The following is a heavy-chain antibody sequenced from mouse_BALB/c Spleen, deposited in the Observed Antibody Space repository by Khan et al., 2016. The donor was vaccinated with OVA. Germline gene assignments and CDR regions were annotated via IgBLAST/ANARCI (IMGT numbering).Heavy chain of an antibody. J-gene: IGHJ4*01. V-gene: IGHV2-6-1*01. Sequence: VQLKESGPGLVAPSQSLSITCTISGFSLTNYGVHWVRQPPGKGLEWLVVIWSDGSTTYNSALKSRLTISKDNSKSQVFLKMNSLQTDDTAMYFCARQPCYYYKVMDCWGQGTSVTVSS. CDR2: IWSDGST. CDR1: GFSLTNYG. CDR3: ARQPCYYYKVMDC. D-gene: IGHD2-4*01.